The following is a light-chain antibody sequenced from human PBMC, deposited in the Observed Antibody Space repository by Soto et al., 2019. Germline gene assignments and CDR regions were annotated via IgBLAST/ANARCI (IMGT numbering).Light chain of an antibody. V-gene: IGKV3-15*01. J-gene: IGKJ1*01. CDR3: QQHNNWPWT. Sequence: ETVMTQSPATLSVSPGERVTLSCRASQSVGSNLAWYQQKPGQAPRLLIYGASTRATGIPARFSGSGSGTEFTLTISSLQSEDFAVYHCQQHNNWPWTFGQGTKVEI. CDR2: GAS. CDR1: QSVGSN.